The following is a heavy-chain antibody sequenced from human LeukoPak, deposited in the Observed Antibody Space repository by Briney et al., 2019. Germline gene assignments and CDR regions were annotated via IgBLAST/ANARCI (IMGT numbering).Heavy chain of an antibody. D-gene: IGHD3-10*01. CDR1: GYSISSGYY. J-gene: IGHJ4*02. CDR2: IYYSGST. CDR3: ARGRRVRGVILKYYFDY. V-gene: IGHV4-38-2*02. Sequence: SETLSLTCSVSGYSISSGYYWGWIRQPPGKGLEWIGSIYYSGSTYYNPSLKSRVTISVDTSKNQFSLKLSSVTAADTAVYYCARGRRVRGVILKYYFDYWGQGTLVTVSS.